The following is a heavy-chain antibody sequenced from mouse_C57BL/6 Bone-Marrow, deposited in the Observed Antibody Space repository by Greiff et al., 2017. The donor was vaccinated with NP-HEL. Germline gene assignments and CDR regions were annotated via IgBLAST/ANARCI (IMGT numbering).Heavy chain of an antibody. CDR2: IWSGGST. CDR3: ARGAITTNYYAMDY. V-gene: IGHV2-2*01. J-gene: IGHJ4*01. Sequence: VQLQESGPGLVQPSQSLSITCTVSGFSLTSYGVHWVRQSPGKGLEWLGVIWSGGSTDYNAAFISRLSISKDNSKSQVFFKMNSLQADDTAIYYCARGAITTNYYAMDYWGQGTSVTVSS. D-gene: IGHD2-4*01. CDR1: GFSLTSYG.